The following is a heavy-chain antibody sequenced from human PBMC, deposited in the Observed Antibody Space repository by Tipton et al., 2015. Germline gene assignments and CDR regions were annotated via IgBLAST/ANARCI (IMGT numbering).Heavy chain of an antibody. CDR1: GFTFDDYA. Sequence: SLRLSCAASGFTFDDYAMHWVRQAPGKGLEWVAGINWTGGMTAHADSVGGRFTISRDNAKNSLYLQMDSLRVEDTAVYFCARVWEGGFDYEAAFDYWGRGTLVIVSS. CDR3: ARVWEGGFDYEAAFDY. V-gene: IGHV3-9*01. CDR2: INWTGGMT. J-gene: IGHJ4*02. D-gene: IGHD5-12*01.